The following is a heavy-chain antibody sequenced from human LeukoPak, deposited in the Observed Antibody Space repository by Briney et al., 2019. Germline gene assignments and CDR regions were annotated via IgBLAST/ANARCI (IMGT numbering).Heavy chain of an antibody. J-gene: IGHJ6*02. CDR3: ARDRAAKARVGGMDV. D-gene: IGHD6-13*01. CDR2: ISETSSYT. Sequence: LSLTCTVSGGSISTYYWSWIRQPPGKGLEWVSYISETSSYTYYADSVKGRFTISRDNAKNSLYLQMNSLRAVDTAIYYCARDRAAKARVGGMDVWGQGTTVIVSS. CDR1: GGSISTYY. V-gene: IGHV3-11*06.